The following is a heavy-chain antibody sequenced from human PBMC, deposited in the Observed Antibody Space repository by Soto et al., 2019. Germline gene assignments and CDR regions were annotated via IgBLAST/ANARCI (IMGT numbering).Heavy chain of an antibody. V-gene: IGHV5-51*01. Sequence: PGESLKISCKGSGYRFTNYWIGWVRQMPGKGLEWMGIIFPGDPDTRYSPSFQGQVTISADKSISTAYLQWSSLKASDTAMYYCARQNMKIVVAAFVDAFDIWGQGTMVTVSS. CDR3: ARQNMKIVVAAFVDAFDI. CDR2: IFPGDPDT. J-gene: IGHJ3*02. CDR1: GYRFTNYW. D-gene: IGHD3-22*01.